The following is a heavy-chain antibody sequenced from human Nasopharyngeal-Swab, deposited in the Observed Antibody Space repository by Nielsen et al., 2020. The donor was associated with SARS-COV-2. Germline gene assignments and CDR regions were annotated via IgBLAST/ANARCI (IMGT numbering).Heavy chain of an antibody. V-gene: IGHV4-39*07. D-gene: IGHD3-3*01. Sequence: WIRQPPGKGLEWIGSIYYSGSTSYNPSLKSRVTISVDTSKNQFSLKLSSVTAADTAVYYCASLGGSIFVGGFSYFDYWGQGTLVTVSS. CDR3: ASLGGSIFVGGFSYFDY. CDR2: IYYSGST. J-gene: IGHJ4*02.